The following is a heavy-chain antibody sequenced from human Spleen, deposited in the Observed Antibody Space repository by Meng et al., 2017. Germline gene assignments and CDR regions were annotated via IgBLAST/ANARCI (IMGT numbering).Heavy chain of an antibody. D-gene: IGHD5-18*01. CDR3: ARSLSVDTAMVLNY. Sequence: SETLSLTCTVSGGSISSGGYYWSWIRQHPGKGLEWIGYIYYSGSTYYNPSLKSRVTISVDTSKNQFSLKLSSVTAADTAVYYCARSLSVDTAMVLNYWGQGTLVTVSS. CDR1: GGSISSGGYY. CDR2: IYYSGST. J-gene: IGHJ4*02. V-gene: IGHV4-31*03.